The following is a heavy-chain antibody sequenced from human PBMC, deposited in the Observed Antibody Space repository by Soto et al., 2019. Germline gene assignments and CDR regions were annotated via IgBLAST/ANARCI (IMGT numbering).Heavy chain of an antibody. V-gene: IGHV4-34*01. CDR1: GGSFSPYY. J-gene: IGHJ3*02. D-gene: IGHD3-9*01. CDR3: ARGGSNDWQVAFDI. Sequence: QLQQWGAGLLKPSETLSLTRVVSGGSFSPYYYNWIRQSPGKGLEWIGEINHSGSNNYSPSLKGRVTMSLDTSKNKFSLKLTSVTAADTAVYYCARGGSNDWQVAFDIWGQGTMVTVSS. CDR2: INHSGSN.